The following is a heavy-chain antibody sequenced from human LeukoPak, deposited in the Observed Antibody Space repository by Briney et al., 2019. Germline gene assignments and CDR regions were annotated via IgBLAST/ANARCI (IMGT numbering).Heavy chain of an antibody. V-gene: IGHV3-30*02. J-gene: IGHJ4*02. Sequence: GGSLRLSCAASRSTFSTYDMHWVRQAPGKGLEWVTFIQYDGSNKYYADSVKGRFTISRDNSKNTLFLQMNSLRTEDTAVYYCARDAVSVHLHCFDYWGQGTLVTVSS. CDR1: RSTFSTYD. CDR2: IQYDGSNK. CDR3: ARDAVSVHLHCFDY. D-gene: IGHD6-19*01.